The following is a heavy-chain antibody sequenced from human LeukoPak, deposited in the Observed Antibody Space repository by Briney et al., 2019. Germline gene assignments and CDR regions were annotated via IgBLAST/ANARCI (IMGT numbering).Heavy chain of an antibody. CDR1: GFTFTDSA. J-gene: IGHJ3*02. CDR2: ISTSGGDT. D-gene: IGHD3-10*01. V-gene: IGHV3-23*01. Sequence: PGGSLRLSCAASGFTFTDSAMTWVRQAPGKGLEWVSAISTSGGDTIYTDSVKDRFTISRDNSKNTLYLQMNSLRAEDTAVYYCAKGELWFGESQDAFDIWGQGTMVTVSS. CDR3: AKGELWFGESQDAFDI.